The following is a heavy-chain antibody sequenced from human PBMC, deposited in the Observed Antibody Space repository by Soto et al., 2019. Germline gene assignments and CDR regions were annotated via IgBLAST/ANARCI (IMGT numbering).Heavy chain of an antibody. CDR3: AREVVGWFDP. CDR1: GYTFTSYD. J-gene: IGHJ5*02. Sequence: QVQLVQSGAEVKKPGASVKVSCKASGYTFTSYDINWVRQATGQGLEWMGWMNPNSGNTGYAQKLQGRVTMTGNTSISTAYMELRSLRSEDTAVYYGAREVVGWFDPGGQETLVTVYS. CDR2: MNPNSGNT. V-gene: IGHV1-8*01. D-gene: IGHD2-15*01.